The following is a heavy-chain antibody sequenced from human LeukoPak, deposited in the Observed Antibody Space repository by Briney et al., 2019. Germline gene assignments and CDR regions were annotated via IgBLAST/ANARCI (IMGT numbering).Heavy chain of an antibody. J-gene: IGHJ4*02. CDR3: ARDTGLLNFDY. CDR2: IYYSGST. V-gene: IGHV4-39*07. D-gene: IGHD4-11*01. Sequence: SETLSLTCTVSGGSVSRSPYYWGWIRQPPGKGLEWIGNIYYSGSTYYNPSLKSRVTISVDTSKNQFSLKLSSVTAADTAVYYCARDTGLLNFDYWGQGTLVTVSS. CDR1: GGSVSRSPYY.